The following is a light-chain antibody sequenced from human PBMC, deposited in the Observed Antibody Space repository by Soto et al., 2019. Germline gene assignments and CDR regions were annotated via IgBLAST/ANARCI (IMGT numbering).Light chain of an antibody. CDR3: QKYDRAPRT. CDR2: AAS. CDR1: HAISNY. V-gene: IGKV1-27*01. J-gene: IGKJ1*01. Sequence: DIQMTQSPPSLSASVGDRVTITCRASHAISNYLAWYQQKPGKVPELLIYAASTLQSGVPSRFSGSGSGTDFTLTISSLHPEDVATYYCQKYDRAPRTFGQGTKVEIK.